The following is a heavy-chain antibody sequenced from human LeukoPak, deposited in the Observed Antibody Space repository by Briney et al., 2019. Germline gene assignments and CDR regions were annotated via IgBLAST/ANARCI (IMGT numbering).Heavy chain of an antibody. J-gene: IGHJ4*02. D-gene: IGHD3-22*01. CDR1: GFTFSSYW. Sequence: GGSLRLSCEASGFTFSSYWMSWVRQAPGKGLECVANIRGESEKRYVDSVKGRFTISRDNAKNSLYLQMNSLRVEDTAIYYCAGDYLDSSGAHYDYWGQGTLVTVSS. CDR3: AGDYLDSSGAHYDY. CDR2: IRGESEK. V-gene: IGHV3-7*01.